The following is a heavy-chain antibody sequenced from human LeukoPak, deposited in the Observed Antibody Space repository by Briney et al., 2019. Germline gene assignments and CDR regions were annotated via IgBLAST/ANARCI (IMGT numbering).Heavy chain of an antibody. CDR2: ISGSGGST. V-gene: IGHV3-23*01. Sequence: GGSLRLSCAASGFTLSSYAMSWVRQAPGKGLEWVSAISGSGGSTYYADSVKGRFTISRDNSNNTLYLQMNSLRAEDTAVYYCAKDLRAVAGPYFDYWGQGTLVTVSS. D-gene: IGHD6-19*01. J-gene: IGHJ4*02. CDR3: AKDLRAVAGPYFDY. CDR1: GFTLSSYA.